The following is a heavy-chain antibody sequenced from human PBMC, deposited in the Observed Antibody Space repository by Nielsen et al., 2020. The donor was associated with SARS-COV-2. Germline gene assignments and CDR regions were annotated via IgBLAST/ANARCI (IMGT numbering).Heavy chain of an antibody. J-gene: IGHJ6*02. Sequence: SGPTLVKPTQTLTLTCNVSGFSLSNARMGVSWVRQPPGKALEWLAHIFSNDKKSYTTSLRNRLTISKDASKSQVVLTMTNLDPEDTGTYYCARIEVPGNYLSSLGLNYGMDVWGQGTTVTVSS. V-gene: IGHV2-26*01. CDR2: IFSNDKK. CDR3: ARIEVPGNYLSSLGLNYGMDV. CDR1: GFSLSNARMG. D-gene: IGHD1-1*01.